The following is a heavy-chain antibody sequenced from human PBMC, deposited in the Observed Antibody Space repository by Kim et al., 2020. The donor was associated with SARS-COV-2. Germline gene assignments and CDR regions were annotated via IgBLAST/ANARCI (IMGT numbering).Heavy chain of an antibody. CDR3: AKGSYSDYMWYYYGMDV. CDR2: ISGSGGST. D-gene: IGHD1-26*01. Sequence: GGSLRLSCEVSGFTFTSYGMSWVRQAPGKGLEWVSAISGSGGSTYHADSVKGRFTISRDNSKNTLYLRMNSLRAEDTAVYFCAKGSYSDYMWYYYGMDVWGQGTTVTVSS. V-gene: IGHV3-23*01. CDR1: GFTFTSYG. J-gene: IGHJ6*02.